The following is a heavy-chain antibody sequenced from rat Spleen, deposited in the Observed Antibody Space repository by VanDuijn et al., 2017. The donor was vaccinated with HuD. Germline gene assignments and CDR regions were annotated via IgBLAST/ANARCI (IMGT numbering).Heavy chain of an antibody. J-gene: IGHJ2*01. CDR3: ASHGRRVSHYFDY. CDR1: GFTFSNYG. CDR2: ISVSGGST. V-gene: IGHV5S13*01. Sequence: EVQLAETGGGLVQPGRSLKLSCAASGFTFSNYGMHWIRQAPTKGLEWVASISVSGGSTYYRDSVKGRFTISRDNAKNTQYLQMDSLRSEDTATYYCASHGRRVSHYFDYWGQGVMATVSS. D-gene: IGHD1-11*01.